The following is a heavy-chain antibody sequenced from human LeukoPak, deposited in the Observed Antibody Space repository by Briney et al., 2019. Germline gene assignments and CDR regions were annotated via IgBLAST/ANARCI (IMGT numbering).Heavy chain of an antibody. CDR1: GYTFTDYY. CDR2: VDPEDGET. Sequence: GASVKVSCKASGYTFTDYYMHWVQQAPGKGLEWMGLVDPEDGETIYAEKFQGRVTITADTSTDTAYMELSSLRSEDTAVYYCVRECSSTSCPFDYWGQGTLVTVSS. CDR3: VRECSSTSCPFDY. D-gene: IGHD2-2*01. J-gene: IGHJ4*02. V-gene: IGHV1-69-2*01.